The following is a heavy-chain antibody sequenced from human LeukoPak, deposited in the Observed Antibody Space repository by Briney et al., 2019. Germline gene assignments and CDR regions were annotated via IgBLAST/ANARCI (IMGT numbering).Heavy chain of an antibody. CDR1: GGSISSSNK. J-gene: IGHJ4*02. Sequence: PSETLSLTCAVSGGSISSSNKWSWVRQPPGKGLEWIGEIYHRGPTNYNPSLKSRVTMLVDRSKNQFSLKLSSVTAADTAVYYCARVSTQRASVFYYFDYWGQGTLVTVSS. CDR2: IYHRGPT. D-gene: IGHD2-8*01. CDR3: ARVSTQRASVFYYFDY. V-gene: IGHV4-4*02.